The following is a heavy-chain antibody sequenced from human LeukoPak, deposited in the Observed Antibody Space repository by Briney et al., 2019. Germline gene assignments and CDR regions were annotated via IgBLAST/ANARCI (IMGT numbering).Heavy chain of an antibody. CDR2: ISGSGGST. D-gene: IGHD6-19*01. Sequence: GGSLRLSCAASGFTFSSYAMSWVRQAPGKGLEWVSAISGSGGSTYYADSVKGRFTISRDNSKNTLYLQMNSLRAEDTAVYYCAKSRIAVSGTGLDYWGQGTLVTVSS. V-gene: IGHV3-23*01. CDR3: AKSRIAVSGTGLDY. CDR1: GFTFSSYA. J-gene: IGHJ4*02.